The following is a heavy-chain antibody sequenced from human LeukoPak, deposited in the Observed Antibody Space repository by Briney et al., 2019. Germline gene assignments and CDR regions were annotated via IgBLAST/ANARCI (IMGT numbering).Heavy chain of an antibody. Sequence: GGSLRLSCAASGFTFSSYAMSWVRQAPGKGLEWVSAISGSGGSTYYADSVKGRFTISRDNSKNTLYLQMNSLRAEDTAVYYCTTDPYSNYVFLTCHCYWGQGTLVTVSS. D-gene: IGHD4-11*01. CDR1: GFTFSSYA. J-gene: IGHJ4*02. V-gene: IGHV3-23*01. CDR3: TTDPYSNYVFLTCHCY. CDR2: ISGSGGST.